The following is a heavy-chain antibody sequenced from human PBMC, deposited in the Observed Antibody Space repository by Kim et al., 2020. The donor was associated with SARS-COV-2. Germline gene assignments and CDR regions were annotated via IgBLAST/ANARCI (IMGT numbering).Heavy chain of an antibody. J-gene: IGHJ4*01. CDR2: IYYSGST. Sequence: SETLSLTCTVSGGSISSSSYYWGWIRQPPGKGMVWIGCIYYSGSTYYNLFIKSRVTISVDTSKNQFSLTLSSVTAAATAVYYCATKTAPRIAAAGTVDY. D-gene: IGHD6-13*01. V-gene: IGHV4-39*01. CDR3: ATKTAPRIAAAGTVDY. CDR1: GGSISSSSYY.